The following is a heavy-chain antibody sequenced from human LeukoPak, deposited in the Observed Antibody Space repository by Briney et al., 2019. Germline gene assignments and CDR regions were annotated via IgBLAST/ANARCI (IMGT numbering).Heavy chain of an antibody. CDR1: GYTFTSYG. CDR2: ISAYNGNT. D-gene: IGHD2-15*01. Sequence: ASVKVSCKASGYTFTSYGISWVRQAPGQGLEWMGWISAYNGNTNYAQKVQGRVTMTTDTSTSTAYMELRSLRSDDTAVYYCARDAADRPNTVSPYCSGGICYPLSYYYYYGMDVWGQGTTVTVSS. J-gene: IGHJ6*02. V-gene: IGHV1-18*01. CDR3: ARDAADRPNTVSPYCSGGICYPLSYYYYYGMDV.